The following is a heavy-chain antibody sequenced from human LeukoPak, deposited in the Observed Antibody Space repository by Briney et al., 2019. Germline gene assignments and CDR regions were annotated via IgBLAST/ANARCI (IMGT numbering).Heavy chain of an antibody. J-gene: IGHJ4*02. D-gene: IGHD5-12*01. CDR2: ISSSSSYI. CDR1: GFTVSSNY. Sequence: GGSLRLSCVVSGFTVSSNYMSWVRQAPGKGLEWVSSISSSSSYIYYADSVKGRFTISRDNAKSSLYLQMNSLRVEDTAVYYCATDIVATMGVEDYWGQGTLVTVSS. CDR3: ATDIVATMGVEDY. V-gene: IGHV3-21*01.